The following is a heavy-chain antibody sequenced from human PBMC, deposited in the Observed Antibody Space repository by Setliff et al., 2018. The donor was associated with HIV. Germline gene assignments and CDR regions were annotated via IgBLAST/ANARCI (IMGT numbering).Heavy chain of an antibody. CDR3: ARGLVVVTDSDYDTNYYYYYYMDV. V-gene: IGHV4-31*03. D-gene: IGHD5-12*01. Sequence: SETLSLTCTVSGGSISSSGYYWSWIRQHPGKGLEWIGYIYYSGSTYYNPSLKSRVTISIDTSKNQFSLKLSSVTAADTAVYYCARGLVVVTDSDYDTNYYYYYYMDVWGKGTTVTVSS. CDR1: GGSISSSGYY. J-gene: IGHJ6*03. CDR2: IYYSGST.